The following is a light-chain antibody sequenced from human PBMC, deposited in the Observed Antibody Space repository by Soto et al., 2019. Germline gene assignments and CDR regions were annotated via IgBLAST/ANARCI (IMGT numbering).Light chain of an antibody. CDR1: QTIGTY. CDR3: QQSFNLPRT. V-gene: IGKV1-39*01. Sequence: PMTQSPSSLSASVGDRISITCRASQTIGTYLNWYQQIPGKAPKLLIYASSSLQTGVPSRFSGSGSGTHFTLTINSLQPEDFGTYYCQQSFNLPRTFGPGTRVETK. CDR2: ASS. J-gene: IGKJ1*01.